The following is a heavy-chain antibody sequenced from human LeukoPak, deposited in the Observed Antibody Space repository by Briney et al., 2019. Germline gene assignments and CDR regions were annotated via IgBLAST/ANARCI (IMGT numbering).Heavy chain of an antibody. D-gene: IGHD3-22*01. V-gene: IGHV4-61*02. CDR2: ISSSGST. Sequence: SETLSLTCTVSGGSISAGSYYWSWIRQPAGKGLEWIGRISSSGSTNYNPSLKSRVTISVDTSKNQFSLKLSSVTAADTAVYFCARGPYSYDSSGAFDIWGQGTMVTVSS. J-gene: IGHJ3*02. CDR3: ARGPYSYDSSGAFDI. CDR1: GGSISAGSYY.